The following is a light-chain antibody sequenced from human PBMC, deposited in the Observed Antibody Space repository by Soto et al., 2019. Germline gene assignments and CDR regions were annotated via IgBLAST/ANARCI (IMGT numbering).Light chain of an antibody. V-gene: IGKV1-39*01. CDR3: QQTFSPPYT. CDR1: QSISNS. CDR2: VAS. J-gene: IGKJ2*01. Sequence: DIQMTQSLSSLSASVGDRVTITCRASQSISNSLSWYQQKPGKAPNFLIYVASTLQSGVPSRFSGSGSGTHFTLTISSLQPEDVATYYCQQTFSPPYTFGPGTKLEIK.